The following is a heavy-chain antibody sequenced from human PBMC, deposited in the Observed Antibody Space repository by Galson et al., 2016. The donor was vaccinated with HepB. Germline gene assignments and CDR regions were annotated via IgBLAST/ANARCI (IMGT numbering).Heavy chain of an antibody. CDR2: IYSGGDT. V-gene: IGHV3-66*01. Sequence: SLRLSCAASGFTVSNNYMRWIRQAPGKGLEWVSFIYSGGDTYYADSVRGRFTISRDNSKNTLYLQMNSLTAEDTAVYYCARGGNYAGSWGQGTLVTVSS. J-gene: IGHJ4*02. CDR1: GFTVSNNY. CDR3: ARGGNYAGS. D-gene: IGHD3-16*01.